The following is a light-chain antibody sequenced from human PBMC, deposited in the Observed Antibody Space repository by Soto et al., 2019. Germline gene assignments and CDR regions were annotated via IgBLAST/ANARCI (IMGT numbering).Light chain of an antibody. CDR3: QQYNNWPYT. J-gene: IGKJ2*01. CDR1: QTVSSN. CDR2: GAS. V-gene: IGKV3-15*01. Sequence: EIVMTQSPATLSVSPGERATLSCRASQTVSSNLAWYQQKPGQAPRLLIYGASTRATGIPARFSGSGSRTEFTLTISSLQSEDFAVYYCQQYNNWPYTFGQGTKLEIK.